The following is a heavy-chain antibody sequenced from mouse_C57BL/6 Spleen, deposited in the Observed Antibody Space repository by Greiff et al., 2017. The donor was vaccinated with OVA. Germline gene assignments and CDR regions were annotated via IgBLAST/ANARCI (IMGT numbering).Heavy chain of an antibody. J-gene: IGHJ2*01. D-gene: IGHD1-1*01. CDR1: GYSITSGYY. Sequence: VQLQESGPGLVKPSQSLSLTCSVTGYSITSGYYWNWIRQFPGNKLEWMGYISYDGSNNYNPSLKNRISITRDTSKNQFFLKLNSVTTEDTATYYCARGEYGSSPFDYWGQGTTLTVSS. V-gene: IGHV3-6*01. CDR3: ARGEYGSSPFDY. CDR2: ISYDGSN.